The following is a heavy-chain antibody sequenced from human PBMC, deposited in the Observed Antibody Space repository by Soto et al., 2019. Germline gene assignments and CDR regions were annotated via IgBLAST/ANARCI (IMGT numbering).Heavy chain of an antibody. D-gene: IGHD2-21*02. V-gene: IGHV4-59*01. Sequence: ASETLSLTCTVSGGSLSSYYWSWIRQPPGKGLEWIGYIYYGGSTFYNPSLKSRVTISVDTSNNQFSLNLRSMTPSDTAVYYCTRHDVVPVIRPGMGVWGQGTTVNVSS. CDR3: TRHDVVPVIRPGMGV. J-gene: IGHJ6*02. CDR1: GGSLSSYY. CDR2: IYYGGST.